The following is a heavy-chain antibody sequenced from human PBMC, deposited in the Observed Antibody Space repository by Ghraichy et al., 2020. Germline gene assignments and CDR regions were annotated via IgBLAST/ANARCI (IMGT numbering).Heavy chain of an antibody. Sequence: SETLSLTCTVSGGSISSSSYYWGWIRQPPGKGLEWIGSIYYSGSTYYNPSLKSRVTISVDTSKNQFSLKLSSVTAADTAVYYCARLISGSFGTRGFDYWGQGTLVTVSS. V-gene: IGHV4-39*07. CDR3: ARLISGSFGTRGFDY. D-gene: IGHD1-26*01. J-gene: IGHJ4*02. CDR2: IYYSGST. CDR1: GGSISSSSYY.